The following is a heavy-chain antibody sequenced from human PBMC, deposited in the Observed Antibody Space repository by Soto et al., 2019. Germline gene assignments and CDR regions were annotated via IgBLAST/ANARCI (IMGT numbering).Heavy chain of an antibody. V-gene: IGHV4-59*01. D-gene: IGHD2-2*01. CDR1: GGSISSYY. CDR2: IYYSGST. Sequence: QVQLQESGPGLVKPSETLSLTCTVCGGSISSYYWSWIRQPPGKGLEWIGYIYYSGSTNYNPSLKSRVTISVDTSKNQFSLKLSSVTAADTAVYYCARGRGGWFINQLLNAFDIWGQGTMVTVSS. J-gene: IGHJ3*02. CDR3: ARGRGGWFINQLLNAFDI.